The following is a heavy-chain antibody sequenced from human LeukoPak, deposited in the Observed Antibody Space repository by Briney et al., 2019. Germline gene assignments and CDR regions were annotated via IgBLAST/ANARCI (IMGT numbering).Heavy chain of an antibody. V-gene: IGHV3-23*01. D-gene: IGHD3-22*01. CDR2: ISGSGGST. CDR1: GFTFSSYA. J-gene: IGHJ6*04. Sequence: PGGSLRLSCAASGFTFSSYAMSWVRQAPGKGLEWVSAISGSGGSTHYADSVKGRFTISRDNSKNTLYLQMNSLRAEDTAVYYCAKGTFHYYDSSGYPPDWGKGTTVTVSS. CDR3: AKGTFHYYDSSGYPPD.